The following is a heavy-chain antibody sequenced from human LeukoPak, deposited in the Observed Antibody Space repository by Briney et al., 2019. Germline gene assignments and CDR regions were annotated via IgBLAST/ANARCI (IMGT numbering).Heavy chain of an antibody. CDR2: IYPGDSDT. CDR3: ARRAPETYYDSSGYFDL. D-gene: IGHD3-22*01. V-gene: IGHV5-51*01. J-gene: IGHJ2*01. Sequence: GESLKISCKGSGYSFTGYWIGWVRPMPGKGLEWMGIIYPGDSDTRYSPSFQGQVTISADKSISTAYLQWSSLKASDTAMYYCARRAPETYYDSSGYFDLWGRGTLVTVSS. CDR1: GYSFTGYW.